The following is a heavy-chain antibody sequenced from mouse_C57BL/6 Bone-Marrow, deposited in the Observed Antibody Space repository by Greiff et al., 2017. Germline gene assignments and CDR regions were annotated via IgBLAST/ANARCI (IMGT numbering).Heavy chain of an antibody. CDR2: IDPSDSYT. J-gene: IGHJ1*03. CDR3: AREYGNYWYFDF. Sequence: QVQLQQPGAELVMPGASVKLSCKASGYTFTSYWMHWVKQRPGQGLEWIGEIDPSDSYTNYNQKFKGKSTLTVDKSSCTAYMQLSSLTSEDSAVYYCAREYGNYWYFDFWGTGTTVTVSS. CDR1: GYTFTSYW. D-gene: IGHD2-10*02. V-gene: IGHV1-69*01.